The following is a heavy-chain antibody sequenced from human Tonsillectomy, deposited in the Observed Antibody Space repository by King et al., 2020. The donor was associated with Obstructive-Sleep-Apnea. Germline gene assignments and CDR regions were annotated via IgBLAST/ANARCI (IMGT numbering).Heavy chain of an antibody. Sequence: VQLVESGGGLVKPGGSLRLSCAASGFIFSDYYMSWILQAPGNGLDWVAYISISGSTIYYSDSVKGRFTNSRDNTKNSLYLQMNSLRAEDTAVYYCARRMQWVVHFDYWGQGSLVTVSS. V-gene: IGHV3-11*01. CDR1: GFIFSDYY. J-gene: IGHJ4*02. D-gene: IGHD6-19*01. CDR2: ISISGSTI. CDR3: ARRMQWVVHFDY.